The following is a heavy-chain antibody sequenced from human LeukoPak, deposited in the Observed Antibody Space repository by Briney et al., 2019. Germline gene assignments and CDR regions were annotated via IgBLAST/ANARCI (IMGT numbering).Heavy chain of an antibody. D-gene: IGHD6-13*01. CDR2: ISSSSSYI. CDR1: GFTFSSYA. J-gene: IGHJ4*02. CDR3: AKPPSSSWDY. V-gene: IGHV3-23*01. Sequence: GSLRLSCAASGFTFSSYAMSWVRQAPGKGLEWVSSISSSSSYIYYADSVKGRFTISRDNSKNTLYLQMNSLRAEDTAVYYCAKPPSSSWDYWGQGTLVTVSS.